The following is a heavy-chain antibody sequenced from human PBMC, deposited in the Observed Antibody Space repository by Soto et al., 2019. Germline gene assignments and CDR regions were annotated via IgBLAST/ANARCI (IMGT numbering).Heavy chain of an antibody. J-gene: IGHJ4*02. Sequence: QVQLQESGPGLVKPSETLSLTCTVSGGSISSDYWSWIRQPPGKGLEWIGFIYYSGSINYNPSFDSRVAISVDTSKIQFSLNLTSLTAADTAMYYCTRHWDWGSLGYWGQGTLVTVSS. V-gene: IGHV4-59*08. CDR3: TRHWDWGSLGY. CDR2: IYYSGSI. CDR1: GGSISSDY. D-gene: IGHD3-16*01.